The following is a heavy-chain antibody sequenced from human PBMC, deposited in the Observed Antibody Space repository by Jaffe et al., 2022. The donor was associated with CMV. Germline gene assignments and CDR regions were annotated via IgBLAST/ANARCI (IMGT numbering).Heavy chain of an antibody. V-gene: IGHV3-23*01. CDR3: AKAWEDRGLIAAAGTKGI. D-gene: IGHD6-13*01. Sequence: EVQLLESGGGLVQPGGSLRLSCAASGFTFSSYAMSWVRQAPGKGLEWVSAISGSGGSTYYADSVKGRFTISRDNSKNTLYLQMNSLRAEDTAVYYCAKAWEDRGLIAAAGTKGIWGQGTLVTVSS. CDR1: GFTFSSYA. CDR2: ISGSGGST. J-gene: IGHJ4*02.